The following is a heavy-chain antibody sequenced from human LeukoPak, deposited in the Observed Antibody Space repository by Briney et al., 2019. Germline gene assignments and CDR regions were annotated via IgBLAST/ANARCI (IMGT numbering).Heavy chain of an antibody. Sequence: SETLSLTCAVYGGSFSGYYWSWIRQPPGKGLEWIGYIYYSGSTNYNPSLKSRVTISVDTSKNQFSLKLNSVTAADTAVYYCARSIVYFDYWGQGTLVTVSS. CDR3: ARSIVYFDY. J-gene: IGHJ4*02. CDR1: GGSFSGYY. D-gene: IGHD3-16*02. CDR2: IYYSGST. V-gene: IGHV4-59*01.